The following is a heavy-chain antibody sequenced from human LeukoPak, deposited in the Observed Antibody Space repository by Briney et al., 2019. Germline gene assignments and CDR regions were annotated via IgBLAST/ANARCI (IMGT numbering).Heavy chain of an antibody. Sequence: ASVKVSSKASGGPFRAYAITRLRQAPGQGLEWIGGVIPFFNSPNYSQKFQGRVTFTTDESTRTDYMELTSLRSDDTAVYYCARSTTLVATGDYWGQGTLVSISS. CDR3: ARSTTLVATGDY. J-gene: IGHJ4*02. CDR1: GGPFRAYA. D-gene: IGHD5-12*01. CDR2: VIPFFNSP. V-gene: IGHV1-69*05.